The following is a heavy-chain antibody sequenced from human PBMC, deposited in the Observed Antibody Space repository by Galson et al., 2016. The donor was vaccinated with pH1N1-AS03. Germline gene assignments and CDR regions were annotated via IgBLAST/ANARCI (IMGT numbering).Heavy chain of an antibody. J-gene: IGHJ4*02. CDR3: AKRYGYYFDF. CDR1: GYIFTSFW. CDR2: IYPDDSDT. Sequence: QSGAEVKKPGDSLTISCQASGYIFTSFWIGWVRQMPGKGLEWMGIIYPDDSDTRYSPSFQGQVTISADKSITTAYLQWTSLKASDTAINYCAKRYGYYFDFWGQGTPVPVSS. D-gene: IGHD2-15*01. V-gene: IGHV5-51*01.